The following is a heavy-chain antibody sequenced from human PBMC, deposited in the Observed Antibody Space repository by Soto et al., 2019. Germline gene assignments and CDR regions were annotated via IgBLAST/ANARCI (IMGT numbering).Heavy chain of an antibody. CDR3: ARVQRDTAMGHFDY. V-gene: IGHV4-30-4*01. Sequence: QVQLQESGPGLVKPSQTLSLICSVSGGSINSVDYYWSWIRQTPGKGLEWIGYTSYFGTTDYMPSLKSRDTMSVDTSKNQFSLKLSSVTAADTAVYYCARVQRDTAMGHFDYWGQGTLVVVSS. CDR2: TSYFGTT. CDR1: GGSINSVDYY. J-gene: IGHJ4*02. D-gene: IGHD5-18*01.